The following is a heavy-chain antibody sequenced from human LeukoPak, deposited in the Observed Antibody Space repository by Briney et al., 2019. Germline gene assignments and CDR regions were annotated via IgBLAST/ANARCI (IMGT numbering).Heavy chain of an antibody. D-gene: IGHD3-22*01. CDR1: GFTVSSND. CDR3: AIYDSSGYYNY. Sequence: QTGGSLRLSCAASGFTVSSNDMGWVRQAPGKGLEWVSVIYSGGRTFYADSVKGRFTISRDNSKNTLYLQMNSLRAEDTAVYYCAIYDSSGYYNYWGQGTLVTVSS. CDR2: IYSGGRT. J-gene: IGHJ4*02. V-gene: IGHV3-53*01.